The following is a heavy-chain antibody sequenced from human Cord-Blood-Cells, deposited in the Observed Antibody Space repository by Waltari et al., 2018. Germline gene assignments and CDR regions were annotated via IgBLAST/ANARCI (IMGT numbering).Heavy chain of an antibody. D-gene: IGHD2-21*02. J-gene: IGHJ3*02. CDR2: ISPSFGTA. Sequence: QVQLVQSGAEVKKPGSSVKVSCKASGGTFSSYAISWVRQAPGQGLEWMGGISPSFGTANYAQKCQGRVTITADESTSTAYMELSSLRSEDTAVYYCARRHGGNSVGAFDIWGQGTMVTVSS. CDR3: ARRHGGNSVGAFDI. CDR1: GGTFSSYA. V-gene: IGHV1-69*01.